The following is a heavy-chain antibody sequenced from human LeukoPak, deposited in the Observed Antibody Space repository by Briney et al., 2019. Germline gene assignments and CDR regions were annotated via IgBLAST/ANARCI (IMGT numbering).Heavy chain of an antibody. CDR1: GYTFTGYY. Sequence: ASVKVSCKASGYTFTGYYMHWVRQAPGQGLEWMGWINPNSGGTNYAQKFQGRVTMTRDTSISTAYMELSRLRSDDTSVYYCARDRHRGCSSGNFQHWGQGTLVTVSS. D-gene: IGHD6-19*01. CDR3: ARDRHRGCSSGNFQH. J-gene: IGHJ1*01. V-gene: IGHV1-2*02. CDR2: INPNSGGT.